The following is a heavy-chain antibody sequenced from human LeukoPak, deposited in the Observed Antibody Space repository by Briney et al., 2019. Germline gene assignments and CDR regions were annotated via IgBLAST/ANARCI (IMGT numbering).Heavy chain of an antibody. CDR2: ISGSGGST. Sequence: GGSLRLSCAASGFTFSSYAMSWVRQAPGKGLEWVSAISGSGGSTYYADSVKGRFTISRDNSKNTLYQQMNSLRAEDTAVYYCAKDLVPAARGTYYYYGLDVWGQGTTVTVSS. V-gene: IGHV3-23*01. D-gene: IGHD2-2*01. CDR3: AKDLVPAARGTYYYYGLDV. CDR1: GFTFSSYA. J-gene: IGHJ6*02.